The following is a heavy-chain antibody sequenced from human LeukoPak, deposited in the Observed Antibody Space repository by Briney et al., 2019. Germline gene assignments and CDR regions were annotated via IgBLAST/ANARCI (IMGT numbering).Heavy chain of an antibody. CDR2: ISSNSNYI. V-gene: IGHV3-21*06. D-gene: IGHD3-10*01. CDR1: GFTFSACS. Sequence: KPGGSLRLSCAASGFTFSACSMNWVRQAPGKGLEWVSTISSNSNYIYYADSVKGRFAISRDNARDSVSLRMDSLRAEDTAVYFCTRDLSARFPGGFDYWGQGILVTVSS. J-gene: IGHJ4*02. CDR3: TRDLSARFPGGFDY.